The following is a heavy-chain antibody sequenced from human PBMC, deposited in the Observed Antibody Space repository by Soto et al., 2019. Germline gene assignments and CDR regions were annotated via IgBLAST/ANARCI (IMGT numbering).Heavy chain of an antibody. D-gene: IGHD2-2*01. CDR3: ARHPDIVVVPAALAGWDTDYGMDV. CDR1: GYSFTSYW. CDR2: TYPGDSDT. Sequence: GESLKISCKGSGYSFTSYWIGWVRQMPGKGLEWMGITYPGDSDTRYSPSFQGQVTISADKSISTAYLQWSSLKASDTAMYYCARHPDIVVVPAALAGWDTDYGMDVWGQGTTVTVSS. V-gene: IGHV5-51*01. J-gene: IGHJ6*02.